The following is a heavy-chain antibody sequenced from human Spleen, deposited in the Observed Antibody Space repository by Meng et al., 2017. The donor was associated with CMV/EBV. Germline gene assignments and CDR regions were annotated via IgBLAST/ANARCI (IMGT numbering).Heavy chain of an antibody. CDR2: SNPYSGDT. CDR1: GYTFTDYY. J-gene: IGHJ6*02. CDR3: AREVASFGYHYGMDV. D-gene: IGHD3-16*01. Sequence: ASVKVSCKASGYTFTDYYMHWVRQAPGQGLEWMGWSNPYSGDTIYAQKFQGRVIMTRDTSISTAYMELSRLRYDDTAVYYCAREVASFGYHYGMDVWGQGTTVTVSS. V-gene: IGHV1-2*02.